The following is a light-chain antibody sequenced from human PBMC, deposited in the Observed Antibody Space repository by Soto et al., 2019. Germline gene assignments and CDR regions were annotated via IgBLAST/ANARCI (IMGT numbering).Light chain of an antibody. CDR2: DVS. Sequence: EIVLTQSPATLSLSPGERATLPCRASQSVSTSLAWYQQRPGQAPRLLIYDVSNRAAGVPARFSGSGSGTDFPVTISNLEPEDFAIYDCQERSNWPRLTFGGGTTVEFK. V-gene: IGKV3-11*01. J-gene: IGKJ4*01. CDR3: QERSNWPRLT. CDR1: QSVSTS.